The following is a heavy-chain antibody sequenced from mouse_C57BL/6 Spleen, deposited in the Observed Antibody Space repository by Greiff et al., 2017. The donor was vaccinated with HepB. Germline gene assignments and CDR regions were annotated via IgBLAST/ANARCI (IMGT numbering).Heavy chain of an antibody. Sequence: DVKLVESGGGLVKPGGSLKLSCAASGFTFSSYAMSWVRQTPEKRLEWVATISDGGSYTYYPDNVKGRFTISRDNAKNNLYLQMSHLKSEDTAMYYCARGPSLDYWGQGTTLTVSS. CDR1: GFTFSSYA. J-gene: IGHJ2*01. CDR2: ISDGGSYT. V-gene: IGHV5-4*03. CDR3: ARGPSLDY.